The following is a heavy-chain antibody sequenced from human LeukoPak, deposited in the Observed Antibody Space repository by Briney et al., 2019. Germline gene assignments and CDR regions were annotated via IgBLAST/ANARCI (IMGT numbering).Heavy chain of an antibody. CDR3: ARAIVVPAAMHDWFDP. CDR2: LNPNSGGT. CDR1: GYTFTGYY. V-gene: IGHV1-2*02. Sequence: ASVKVSCKASGYTFTGYYMHWVRQAPGQGLEWMGWLNPNSGGTNYAQKFQGRVTMTRDTSISTAYMELSRLRSDGTAVCYCARAIVVPAAMHDWFDPWGQGTLVTVSS. D-gene: IGHD2-2*01. J-gene: IGHJ5*02.